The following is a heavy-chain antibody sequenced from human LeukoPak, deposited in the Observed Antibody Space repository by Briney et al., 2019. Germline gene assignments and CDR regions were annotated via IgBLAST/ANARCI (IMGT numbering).Heavy chain of an antibody. V-gene: IGHV3-74*01. Sequence: PGGSLRLSCAASGFIFSSYWMHWVRQAPGKGLVWVSRINTDGSSTSYADSVKGRFTISRDNAKNTLYLQMNSLRAEDTAVYYCGRDAGMVYYFDYWGQGTLVTVSS. CDR3: GRDAGMVYYFDY. D-gene: IGHD1-14*01. CDR2: INTDGSST. J-gene: IGHJ4*02. CDR1: GFIFSSYW.